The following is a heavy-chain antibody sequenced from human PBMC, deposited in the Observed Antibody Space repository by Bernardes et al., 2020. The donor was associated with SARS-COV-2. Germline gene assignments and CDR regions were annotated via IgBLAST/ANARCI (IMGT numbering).Heavy chain of an antibody. D-gene: IGHD6-13*01. J-gene: IGHJ4*02. V-gene: IGHV4-39*01. CDR1: DASISSSSYY. CDR2: IYYSGST. CDR3: ARGTGIAAVSN. Sequence: SETLSLTCTVSDASISSSSYYWGWIRQPPGKGLEWIGSIYYSGSTYYNPSLKSRVTISVDTSKNQFSLKLSSVTAADTAVYYCARGTGIAAVSNWGQGTLVIVSS.